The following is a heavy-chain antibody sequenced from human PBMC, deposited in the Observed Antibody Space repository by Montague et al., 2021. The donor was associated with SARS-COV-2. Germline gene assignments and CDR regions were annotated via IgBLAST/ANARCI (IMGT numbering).Heavy chain of an antibody. D-gene: IGHD1/OR15-1a*01. CDR2: IYFTGKT. J-gene: IGHJ3*02. Sequence: SETLSLTCSVSGDSISRSHYLWAWIRQPPGMGLEWIGSIYFTGKTYYHPSLKSRVTISIDTSKNHFSLRLSSVTAADPAVFYCARWGLNNAFDIWGLGTMITISS. CDR3: ARWGLNNAFDI. CDR1: GDSISRSHYL. V-gene: IGHV4-39*02.